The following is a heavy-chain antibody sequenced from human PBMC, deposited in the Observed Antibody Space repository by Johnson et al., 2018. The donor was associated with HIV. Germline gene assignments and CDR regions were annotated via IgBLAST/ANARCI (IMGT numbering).Heavy chain of an antibody. J-gene: IGHJ3*02. CDR1: EFTFTTYW. Sequence: VQLVESGGGLVQPGGSLRLSCVASEFTFTTYWMSWVRQAPGKGLEWVANIKQDGSEKYYVDSVKGRFIISRENAKNSLYLQMNSLRAEDTAVYYCAREGRGLWFGEPDAFDMWGQGTMVTVSS. V-gene: IGHV3-7*01. D-gene: IGHD3-10*01. CDR2: IKQDGSEK. CDR3: AREGRGLWFGEPDAFDM.